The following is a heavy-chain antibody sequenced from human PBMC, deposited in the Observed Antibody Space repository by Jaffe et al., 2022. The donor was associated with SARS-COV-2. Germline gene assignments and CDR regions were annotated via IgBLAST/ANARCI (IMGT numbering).Heavy chain of an antibody. CDR2: INTNTGNP. CDR1: GYTFTSYA. V-gene: IGHV7-4-1*02. D-gene: IGHD6-6*01. J-gene: IGHJ1*01. CDR3: AGDRAYSSSPWPFQH. Sequence: QVQLVQSGSELKKPGASVKISCKASGYTFTSYAMNWVRQAPGQGLEWMGWINTNTGNPTYAQGFTGRFVFSFDTSVSTAYLQISTLRADDTAVYFCAGDRAYSSSPWPFQHWGQGTLVTVSS.